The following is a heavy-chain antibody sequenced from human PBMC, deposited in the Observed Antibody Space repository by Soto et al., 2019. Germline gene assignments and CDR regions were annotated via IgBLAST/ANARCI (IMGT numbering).Heavy chain of an antibody. CDR2: INAGNGNT. J-gene: IGHJ3*02. CDR3: ARCYCGGDPGCEAFDI. V-gene: IGHV1-3*01. D-gene: IGHD2-21*01. Sequence: ASVKVSCKASGYTFTSYAMHWVRQAPGQRLEWMGWINAGNGNTKYSQKFQGRVTITRVTSASTAYMELSSLRSEDTAVYYCARCYCGGDPGCEAFDIWGQGTMVTVSS. CDR1: GYTFTSYA.